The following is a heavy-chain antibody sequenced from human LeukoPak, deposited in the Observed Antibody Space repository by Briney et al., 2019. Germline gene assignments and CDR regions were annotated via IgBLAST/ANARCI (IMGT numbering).Heavy chain of an antibody. CDR3: AREKKTGTRPYDAFDI. CDR1: GGSISSYY. CDR2: IYSSGST. J-gene: IGHJ3*02. D-gene: IGHD1/OR15-1a*01. V-gene: IGHV4-4*07. Sequence: PSETLSLTCTVSGGSISSYYWNWIRQPAGKGLEWIGRIYSSGSTNYNPSLKSRVTMSVDTSKNQFSLKLSSVTAADTAVYYCAREKKTGTRPYDAFDIWGQGTMVTVSS.